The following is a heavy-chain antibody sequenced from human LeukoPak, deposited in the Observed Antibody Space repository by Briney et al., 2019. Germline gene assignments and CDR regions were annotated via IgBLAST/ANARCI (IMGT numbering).Heavy chain of an antibody. CDR2: MNPSNGNT. CDR1: GYTFTNYD. J-gene: IGHJ4*02. V-gene: IGHV1-8*01. CDR3: ARDYYGSGSSRGY. D-gene: IGHD3-10*01. Sequence: ASVKVSCKGSGYTFTNYDINWVRQASGQGLEWMGWMNPSNGNTGYAQKCQGSVTMTRNTSISTAYMELSSLRSDDTAVYYCARDYYGSGSSRGYWGQGTLVTVSS.